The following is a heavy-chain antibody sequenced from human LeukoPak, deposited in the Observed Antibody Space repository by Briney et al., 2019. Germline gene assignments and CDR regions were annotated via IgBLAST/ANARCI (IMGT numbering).Heavy chain of an antibody. D-gene: IGHD3-22*01. J-gene: IGHJ3*02. CDR2: IYYSGST. CDR1: GGSISSYY. V-gene: IGHV4-59*01. CDR3: ARSGYYDSLLTFDI. Sequence: SETLSLTCTVSGGSISSYYWSWIRQPPGKGLEWIGYIYYSGSTNYNPSLKSRVAISVDTSKNQFSLKLSSVTAADTAVYYCARSGYYDSLLTFDIWGQGTMVTVSS.